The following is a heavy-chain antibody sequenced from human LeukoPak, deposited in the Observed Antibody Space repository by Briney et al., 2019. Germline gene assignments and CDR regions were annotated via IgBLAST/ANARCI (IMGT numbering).Heavy chain of an antibody. Sequence: SETLSLTCTVSGDSISSGSYYWCWIRQPAGKGLEWIGRIYTSGSTNFNPSLESRVTISVDTSKNQFSLKLSSVTAADTAVYYCARGPYYEHFDYWGQGTLVTVSS. D-gene: IGHD1-26*01. CDR1: GDSISSGSYY. CDR3: ARGPYYEHFDY. CDR2: IYTSGST. V-gene: IGHV4-61*02. J-gene: IGHJ4*02.